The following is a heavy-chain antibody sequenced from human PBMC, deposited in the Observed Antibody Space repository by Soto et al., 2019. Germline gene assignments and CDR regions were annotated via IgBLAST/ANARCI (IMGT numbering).Heavy chain of an antibody. D-gene: IGHD3-3*01. Sequence: EVKLLESGGGLAQPGGSLRLSCVGSGFTFDSYAISWVRQAPGKGLQWISAISGNGAGTDYAHSVKGRFTISRDNSKNTVHLQMNCLRAEDTALYYCAKDTVGGYSFWSGYYSDGLDVWGQGTMVTVSS. J-gene: IGHJ3*01. CDR2: ISGNGAGT. CDR1: GFTFDSYA. CDR3: AKDTVGGYSFWSGYYSDGLDV. V-gene: IGHV3-23*01.